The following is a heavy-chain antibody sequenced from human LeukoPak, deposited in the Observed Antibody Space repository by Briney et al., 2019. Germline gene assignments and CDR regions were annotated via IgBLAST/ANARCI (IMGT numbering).Heavy chain of an antibody. CDR2: ISGSGGST. J-gene: IGHJ4*02. Sequence: PGGSLRLFCAASGFTVSSSSMNWVRQAPGKGLEWVSAISGSGGSTYYADSVKGRFTISRDNSKNTLYLQMNSLRAEDTAVYYCAKDRGYSSSWPDYWGQGTLVTVSS. CDR1: GFTVSSSS. D-gene: IGHD6-13*01. CDR3: AKDRGYSSSWPDY. V-gene: IGHV3-23*01.